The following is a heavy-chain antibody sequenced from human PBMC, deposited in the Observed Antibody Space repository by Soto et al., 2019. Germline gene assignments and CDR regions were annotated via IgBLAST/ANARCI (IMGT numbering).Heavy chain of an antibody. J-gene: IGHJ3*02. D-gene: IGHD7-27*01. Sequence: SVKVSCKASGFTFTSSAVQWVRQARGQRLEWIGWIVVGSGNTNYAQRFQERVTITRDMSTSTAYMEPSSLRSEDTAVYYCAAPGAADDAFDIWGQGTMVTVSS. V-gene: IGHV1-58*01. CDR1: GFTFTSSA. CDR3: AAPGAADDAFDI. CDR2: IVVGSGNT.